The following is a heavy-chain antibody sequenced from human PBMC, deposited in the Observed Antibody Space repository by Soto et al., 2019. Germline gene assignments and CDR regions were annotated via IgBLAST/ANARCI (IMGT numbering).Heavy chain of an antibody. CDR2: IRNDGSVI. CDR3: VKRHVDSGLVPNFDY. Sequence: GGSLRLSCAASGFNFNNYWMDWVRQAPGKGLEYVSRIRNDGSVIYYSDSVKGRFTISRDNSKNTLYLQMSSLRGEDTAVYYCVKRHVDSGLVPNFDYWGQGTLVTVSS. V-gene: IGHV3-64D*08. D-gene: IGHD5-18*01. CDR1: GFNFNNYW. J-gene: IGHJ4*02.